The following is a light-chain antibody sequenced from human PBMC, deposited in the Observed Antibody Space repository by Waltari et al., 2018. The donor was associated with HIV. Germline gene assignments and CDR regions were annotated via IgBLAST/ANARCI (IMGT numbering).Light chain of an antibody. Sequence: IQLTQSPSSLSASVGDSVTITCRASQHLSHYLNWYQQKPGKAPTALISTATTMQSGVPLRVRGSGSGTDFTLASTNLRPDDFATYVCQQSYSLPTFGPGTTVDIK. V-gene: IGKV1-39*01. CDR2: TAT. CDR1: QHLSHY. J-gene: IGKJ3*01. CDR3: QQSYSLPT.